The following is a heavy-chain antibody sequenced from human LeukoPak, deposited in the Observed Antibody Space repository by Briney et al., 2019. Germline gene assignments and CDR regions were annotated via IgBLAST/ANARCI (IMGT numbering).Heavy chain of an antibody. D-gene: IGHD2-15*01. CDR1: GFTFSSYG. V-gene: IGHV3-30*03. CDR2: ISYDGSNK. J-gene: IGHJ4*02. CDR3: ARVRCSGSSCSSYYFDY. Sequence: GRSLRLSCAASGFTFSSYGMHWVRQAPGKGLEWVAVISYDGSNKYYADSVKGRFTISRDNSKNTLYLQMNSLRAEDTAVYYCARVRCSGSSCSSYYFDYWGQGTLVTVSS.